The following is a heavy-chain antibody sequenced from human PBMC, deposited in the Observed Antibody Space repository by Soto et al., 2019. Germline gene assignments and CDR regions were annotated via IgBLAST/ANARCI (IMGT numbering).Heavy chain of an antibody. J-gene: IGHJ4*02. D-gene: IGHD3-10*01. V-gene: IGHV1-69*08. Sequence: QVQLVQSGAEVKKPGSSVKVSCKASGGTFSSYTISWVRQAPGQGLEWMGRIIPILGIANYAQKFQGRVTITADKSTSTAYMELSSLRSEDTAVYYCARDRGMVRGAELDYWGQGTLVTVSS. CDR3: ARDRGMVRGAELDY. CDR1: GGTFSSYT. CDR2: IIPILGIA.